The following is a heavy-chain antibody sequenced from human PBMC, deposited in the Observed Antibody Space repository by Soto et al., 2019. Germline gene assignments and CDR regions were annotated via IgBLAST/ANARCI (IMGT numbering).Heavy chain of an antibody. Sequence: ASVKVSCKASGYTFTSHGISWVRQAPGQGLEWMGWISAYNGDTNYAQKLQGRVTVTTDTSTSTAYMELRSLRSEDTAVYYCARMVRGSNIDYYHYIDGWGKGTTFTVSS. CDR2: ISAYNGDT. D-gene: IGHD3-10*01. J-gene: IGHJ6*03. CDR1: GYTFTSHG. CDR3: ARMVRGSNIDYYHYIDG. V-gene: IGHV1-18*01.